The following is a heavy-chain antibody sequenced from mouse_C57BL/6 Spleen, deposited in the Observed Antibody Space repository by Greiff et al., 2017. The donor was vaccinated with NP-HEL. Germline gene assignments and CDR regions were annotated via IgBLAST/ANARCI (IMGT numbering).Heavy chain of an antibody. CDR2: IDPSDSYT. D-gene: IGHD4-1*01. CDR1: GYTFTSYW. J-gene: IGHJ4*01. V-gene: IGHV1-50*01. Sequence: VQLQQPGAELVKPGASVKLSCKASGYTFTSYWMQWVKQRPGQGLEWIGEIDPSDSYTNYNQKFKGKATLTVDTSSSTAYMQLSSLTSEDSAVYYCARTGLGFYAMDYWGQGTSVTVSS. CDR3: ARTGLGFYAMDY.